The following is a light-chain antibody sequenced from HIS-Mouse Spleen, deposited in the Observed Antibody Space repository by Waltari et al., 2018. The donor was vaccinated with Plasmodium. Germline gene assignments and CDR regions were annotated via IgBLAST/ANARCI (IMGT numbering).Light chain of an antibody. Sequence: EIVMTQSPATLSVSPGERATLSCRARQSVSSNLAWYQQKPGQAPRLLIYGASTRATGIPARFSGSGSGTECTLTISSLQSEDFAVYYCQQYNNWSFTCGPGTKVDIK. CDR2: GAS. CDR3: QQYNNWSFT. V-gene: IGKV3-15*01. J-gene: IGKJ3*01. CDR1: QSVSSN.